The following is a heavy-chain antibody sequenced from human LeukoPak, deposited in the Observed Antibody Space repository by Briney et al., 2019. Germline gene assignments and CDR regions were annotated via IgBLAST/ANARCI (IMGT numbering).Heavy chain of an antibody. J-gene: IGHJ4*02. CDR3: ARDLFDRYSGYNY. CDR1: GFTFSSYA. D-gene: IGHD5-12*01. CDR2: ISYDGSNK. Sequence: GGSLRLSCAASGFTFSSYAMHWVRQAPGKGLEWVAVISYDGSNKYYADSVKGRFTISRDNSKNTLYLHMNSLRAEDTAVYYCARDLFDRYSGYNYWGQGTLVTVSS. V-gene: IGHV3-30*04.